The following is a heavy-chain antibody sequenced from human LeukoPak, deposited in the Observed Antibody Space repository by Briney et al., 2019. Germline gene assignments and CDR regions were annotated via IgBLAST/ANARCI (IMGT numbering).Heavy chain of an antibody. V-gene: IGHV4-30-4*08. Sequence: SQTLSLTCTVSGGSISSGDYYWSWLRQPPGKGLEWIGYIYYSGSTYYNPSLKSRVTISVDTSKNQFSLKLSSVTAADTAVYYCARGGAAPRWFDPWGQGTLATVSS. CDR3: ARGGAAPRWFDP. J-gene: IGHJ5*02. CDR1: GGSISSGDYY. CDR2: IYYSGST.